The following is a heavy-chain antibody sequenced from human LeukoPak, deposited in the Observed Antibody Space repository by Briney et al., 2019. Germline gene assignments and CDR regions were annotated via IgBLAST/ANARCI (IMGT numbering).Heavy chain of an antibody. CDR2: ISVSAGST. D-gene: IGHD5-24*01. V-gene: IGHV3-23*01. CDR1: GFTFSSYA. CDR3: AKCKRERWLQLSPFDY. J-gene: IGHJ4*01. Sequence: GGSLRLSCAASGFTFSSYAMNWVRQAPGKGLEWVSGISVSAGSTYSADSVKGRFTISRDNSKNTLYLQMDSLRAEDTAIYYCAKCKRERWLQLSPFDYWGHGTLVTVSS.